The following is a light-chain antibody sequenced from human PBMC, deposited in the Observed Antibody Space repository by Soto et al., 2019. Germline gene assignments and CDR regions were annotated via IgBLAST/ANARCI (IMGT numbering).Light chain of an antibody. J-gene: IGKJ1*01. Sequence: EIVLTQSPATLSLSPWERATLSCRASQSVSSYLAWYQQKPGQAPRLLIYDAFSRATGIPDRFSGSGSGTDFTLTISRLEPEDFAVYYCQQYGSSPETFGQGTKVDIK. CDR2: DAF. V-gene: IGKV3-20*01. CDR1: QSVSSY. CDR3: QQYGSSPET.